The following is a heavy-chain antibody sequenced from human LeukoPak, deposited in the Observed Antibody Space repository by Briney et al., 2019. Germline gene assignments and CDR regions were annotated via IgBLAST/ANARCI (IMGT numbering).Heavy chain of an antibody. J-gene: IGHJ4*02. V-gene: IGHV1-2*02. CDR1: GYTFTGYY. D-gene: IGHD3-3*01. CDR2: INPNSGGT. Sequence: ASVNVSCKASGYTFTGYYMHWVRQAPGQGLDWMGWINPNSGGTNYAQKFQGRVTMTRDTSISTACMELSRLRSDDTALYYCARVYDFWSGYYSFDYWGQGTLVTVSS. CDR3: ARVYDFWSGYYSFDY.